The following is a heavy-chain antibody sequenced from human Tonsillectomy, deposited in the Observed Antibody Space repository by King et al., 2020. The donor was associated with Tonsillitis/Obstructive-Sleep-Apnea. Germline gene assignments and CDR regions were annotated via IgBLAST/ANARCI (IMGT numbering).Heavy chain of an antibody. CDR2: INPSTGCT. J-gene: IGHJ4*02. CDR3: ARAGRVDTSMVDY. V-gene: IGHV1-2*04. Sequence: QLVQAGAEVKKPGASVKVSCNAAGYKFTAYFIHWVRQAPGQGLDWMGWINPSTGCTTYGQKFQGWVTRTSETSISPASMDLSSNETARDYCARAGRVDTSMVDYWGQGTLVTVSS. D-gene: IGHD5-18*01. CDR1: GYKFTAYF.